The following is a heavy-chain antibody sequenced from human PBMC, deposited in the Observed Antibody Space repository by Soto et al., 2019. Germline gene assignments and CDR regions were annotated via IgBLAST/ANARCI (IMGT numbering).Heavy chain of an antibody. CDR2: ISAYNGNT. CDR3: ARDGDYDLWSVTVRIDV. D-gene: IGHD3-3*01. J-gene: IGHJ6*02. CDR1: GYTFTSYG. Sequence: ASVKVSCKASGYTFTSYGISWVRQAPGQGLEWMGWISAYNGNTNYAQKLQGRVTMTTDTSTSTAYMELRSLRSDDTAVYYCARDGDYDLWSVTVRIDVWVLGITATVSS. V-gene: IGHV1-18*01.